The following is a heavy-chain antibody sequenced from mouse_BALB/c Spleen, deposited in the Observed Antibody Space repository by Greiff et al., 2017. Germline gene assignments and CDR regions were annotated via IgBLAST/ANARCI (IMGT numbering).Heavy chain of an antibody. D-gene: IGHD4-1*01. CDR1: GYAFSSYW. CDR3: ARRTGYYFDY. Sequence: QVQLQQSGAELVRPGSSVKISCKASGYAFSSYWMNWVKQRPGQGLEWIGQIYPGDGDTNYNGKFKGKATLTADKSSSTAYMQLSSLTSEDSAVYFCARRTGYYFDYWGQGTTLTVSS. V-gene: IGHV1-80*01. J-gene: IGHJ2*01. CDR2: IYPGDGDT.